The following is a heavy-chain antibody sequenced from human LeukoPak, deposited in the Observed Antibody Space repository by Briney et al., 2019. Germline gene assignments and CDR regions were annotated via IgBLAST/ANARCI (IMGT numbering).Heavy chain of an antibody. CDR1: GFIVSNKY. CDR2: IYSGGST. D-gene: IGHD3-10*02. CDR3: AELGITMIGGV. Sequence: GGSLRLSCAASGFIVSNKYMSWVRQAPGKGPEWVSVIYSGGSTYYADSVKGRFTISRDNAKNSLYLQMNSLRAEDTAVYYCAELGITMIGGVWGKGTTVTISS. V-gene: IGHV3-66*01. J-gene: IGHJ6*04.